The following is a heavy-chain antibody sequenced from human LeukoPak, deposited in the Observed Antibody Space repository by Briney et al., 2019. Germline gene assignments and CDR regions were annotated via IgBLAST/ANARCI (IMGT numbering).Heavy chain of an antibody. CDR3: ARGPYGANTRYYFDY. J-gene: IGHJ4*02. CDR1: GGSVSSGSYY. V-gene: IGHV4-61*01. Sequence: SETLSLTCTVSGGSVSSGSYYWSWIRQPPGKGLEWIGYIYYSGGTNYSPSLNSRVTISVDTSKNQFSLKLSSVTAADTAVYYCARGPYGANTRYYFDYWGQGTLVTVSS. CDR2: IYYSGGT. D-gene: IGHD4-17*01.